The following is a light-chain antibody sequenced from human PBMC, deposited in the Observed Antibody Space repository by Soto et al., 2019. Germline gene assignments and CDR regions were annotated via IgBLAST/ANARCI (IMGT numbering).Light chain of an antibody. V-gene: IGKV1-5*01. J-gene: IGKJ1*01. CDR2: DAS. CDR1: QTMGGW. Sequence: DIQMPQSPSTLSASVGDTVTITCRASQTMGGWLAWYQQRPGKAPNLLIFDASTLESGVPSRFSGSGSGTTFTLTISSLQSDDFATYYCLQYNGYYRTFGQGTKVDI. CDR3: LQYNGYYRT.